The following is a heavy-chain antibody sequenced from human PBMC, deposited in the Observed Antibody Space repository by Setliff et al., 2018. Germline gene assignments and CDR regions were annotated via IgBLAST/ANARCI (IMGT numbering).Heavy chain of an antibody. CDR3: ARLRGAFDY. CDR1: GGSISSYY. Sequence: SETLSLTCTVSGGSISSYYWSWIRQPPGKRLEWIGYIYYSGSTNYNPSLESRVTISVDTSKNQFSLRLNSATAADTAGYYCARLRGAFDYWGQGTLVTVSS. J-gene: IGHJ4*02. CDR2: IYYSGST. V-gene: IGHV4-59*01. D-gene: IGHD3-16*01.